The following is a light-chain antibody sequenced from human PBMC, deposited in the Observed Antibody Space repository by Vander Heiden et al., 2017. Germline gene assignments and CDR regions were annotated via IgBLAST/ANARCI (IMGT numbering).Light chain of an antibody. CDR3: SSYISTSTLVI. CDR2: DVT. Sequence: QSALTQPASVSGSPGQSITISCTGTSRDIGGYNYVSWYQQHPGKAPKLMIYDVTNRPSGVSNRFSGSKSGNTASLTISGLQAEDEADYYCSSYISTSTLVIFGGGTKLTVL. J-gene: IGLJ2*01. CDR1: SRDIGGYNY. V-gene: IGLV2-14*03.